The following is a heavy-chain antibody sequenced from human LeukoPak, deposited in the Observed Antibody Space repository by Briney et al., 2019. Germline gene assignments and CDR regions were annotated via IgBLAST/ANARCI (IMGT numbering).Heavy chain of an antibody. CDR3: TRVLSGGSYSYYYYYYYMDV. CDR1: GFTFGDYA. V-gene: IGHV3-49*03. Sequence: GGSLRLSCTASGFTFGDYAMSWFRQAPGKGLEWVGFIRSKAYGGTTEYAASVKGRFIISRDDSKSIAYLQMNSLKTEDTAVYYCTRVLSGGSYSYYYYYYYMDVWGKGTTVTVSS. CDR2: IRSKAYGGTT. D-gene: IGHD1-26*01. J-gene: IGHJ6*03.